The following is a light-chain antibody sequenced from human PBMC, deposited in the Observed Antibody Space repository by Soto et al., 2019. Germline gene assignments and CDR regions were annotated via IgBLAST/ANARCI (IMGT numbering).Light chain of an antibody. Sequence: EIVMTQSPATLSVSPGERATLSCRASQSVSSNLAWYQQKPGQAPRLLIYGASTRATGIPARFSGSGSGTEFTLTISSRQSADFAVYYCQQYNNWPQTFGQGTKVEIK. CDR1: QSVSSN. CDR3: QQYNNWPQT. CDR2: GAS. V-gene: IGKV3-15*01. J-gene: IGKJ1*01.